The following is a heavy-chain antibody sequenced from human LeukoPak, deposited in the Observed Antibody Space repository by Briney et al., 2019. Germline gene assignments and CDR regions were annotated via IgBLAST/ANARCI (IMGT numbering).Heavy chain of an antibody. J-gene: IGHJ4*02. CDR1: GYSFTSYW. Sequence: GESLKISCRGPGYSFTSYWLGWVRQMPGKGLGWMGSIYPGDSDTRYSPSFQGQVTISADKSISTSYLQWSSLKASDTAMYYCARHAANYYDSSGSFDYWGQGTLVTVSS. D-gene: IGHD3-22*01. CDR2: IYPGDSDT. CDR3: ARHAANYYDSSGSFDY. V-gene: IGHV5-51*01.